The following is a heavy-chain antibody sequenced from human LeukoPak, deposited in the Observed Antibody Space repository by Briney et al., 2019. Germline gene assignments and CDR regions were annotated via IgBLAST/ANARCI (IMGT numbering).Heavy chain of an antibody. CDR3: ARSYGDYSHFDY. D-gene: IGHD4-17*01. CDR2: IIPIFGTA. V-gene: IGHV1-69*13. J-gene: IGHJ4*02. CDR1: GGTFSSYA. Sequence: GASVKVSCKASGGTFSSYAISWVRQAPGQGLEWMGGIIPIFGTANYAQKFQDRVTITADESTSTAYMELSSLRSEDTAMYYCARSYGDYSHFDYWGQGTLVTVSS.